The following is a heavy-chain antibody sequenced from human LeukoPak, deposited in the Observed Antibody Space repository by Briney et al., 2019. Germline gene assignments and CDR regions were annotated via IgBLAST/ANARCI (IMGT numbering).Heavy chain of an antibody. CDR2: INAGNGNT. CDR3: ARDREGFDY. Sequence: ASVKVSCKASGYTFTSYAMHWVRQAPGQRLEWMGWINAGNGNTKYSQKFQGRVTVTRDTSTSTVHMELSGLRSEDTAVYYCARDREGFDYWGQGTLVTVSS. CDR1: GYTFTSYA. J-gene: IGHJ4*02. V-gene: IGHV1-3*01.